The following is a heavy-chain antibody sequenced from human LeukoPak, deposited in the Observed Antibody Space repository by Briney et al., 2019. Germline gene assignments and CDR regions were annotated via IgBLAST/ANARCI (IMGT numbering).Heavy chain of an antibody. Sequence: SETLSLTCTVSGGSISSYYWSWIRQPPGKGLKWIGYIYYSGSTNYNPSLKSRVTISVDTSKNQFSLKLRSLTAADTAVYYCARHVGYGNNWFDPWGQGTLVTVSS. V-gene: IGHV4-59*08. J-gene: IGHJ5*02. CDR3: ARHVGYGNNWFDP. CDR1: GGSISSYY. CDR2: IYYSGST. D-gene: IGHD5-18*01.